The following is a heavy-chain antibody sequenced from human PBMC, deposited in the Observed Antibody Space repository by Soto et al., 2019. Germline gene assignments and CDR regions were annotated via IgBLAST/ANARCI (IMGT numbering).Heavy chain of an antibody. CDR3: AKGPIFGVENIYDY. CDR2: TSGAGRSS. J-gene: IGHJ4*02. V-gene: IGHV3-23*01. CDR1: GFTFSSYA. D-gene: IGHD3-3*01. Sequence: DVQLLESGGALVQPGGSLRLSCAASGFTFSSYAMSWVRQAPGKGLEWVSSTSGAGRSSYDADSVKGRFTISRDKSKNTLYLQMNSLRAEDTALYYCAKGPIFGVENIYDYWGQGTLVTVSS.